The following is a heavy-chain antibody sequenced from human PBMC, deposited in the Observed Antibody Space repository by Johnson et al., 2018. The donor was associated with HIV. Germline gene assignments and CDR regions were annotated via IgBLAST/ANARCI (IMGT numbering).Heavy chain of an antibody. V-gene: IGHV3-11*04. CDR1: GFSFSDYY. D-gene: IGHD3-10*01. CDR3: ARASYYYGSADI. CDR2: ISGSGTNI. J-gene: IGHJ3*02. Sequence: VQLVESGGGLVKPGGSLRLSCAASGFSFSDYYMSWIRQAPGKGLEWVSYISGSGTNIYYADPVKGRFTIPRDNAKKSLFLPMNSLRAEDTAVYYCARASYYYGSADIWGQGTMVTVSS.